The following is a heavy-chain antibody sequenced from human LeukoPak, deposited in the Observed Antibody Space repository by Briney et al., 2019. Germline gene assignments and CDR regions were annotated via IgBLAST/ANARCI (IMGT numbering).Heavy chain of an antibody. V-gene: IGHV4-59*01. D-gene: IGHD3-22*01. CDR3: ARVKSYYDSSGYYLRGYYFDY. J-gene: IGHJ4*02. CDR1: GGSISSYY. Sequence: SETLSLTCTVSGGSISSYYWSCIRQPPGKGLEWIGYIYYSGSTNYNPSLKSRVTISVDTSKNQFSLKLSSVTAADTAVYYCARVKSYYDSSGYYLRGYYFDYWGQGTLVTVSS. CDR2: IYYSGST.